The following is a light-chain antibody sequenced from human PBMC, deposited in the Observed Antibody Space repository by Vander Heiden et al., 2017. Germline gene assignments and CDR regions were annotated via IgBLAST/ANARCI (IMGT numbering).Light chain of an antibody. Sequence: EIVLTQSPATLSLSPGERATLSCMASTSVSSYLAWYQQKPGQAPRRLIYDASKRATGIPARVSGSGYGTDFTLTISSREPEDFEVYYCQQPSNWPPWTFGQGTKVESK. J-gene: IGKJ1*01. CDR1: TSVSSY. V-gene: IGKV3-11*01. CDR2: DAS. CDR3: QQPSNWPPWT.